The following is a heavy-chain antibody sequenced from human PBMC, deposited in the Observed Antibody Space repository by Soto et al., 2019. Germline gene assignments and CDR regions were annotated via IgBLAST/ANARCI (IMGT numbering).Heavy chain of an antibody. D-gene: IGHD1-26*01. CDR3: ARGEGFY. CDR2: IWYDGSNK. J-gene: IGHJ4*02. CDR1: GFTFSSYG. Sequence: QVQLVESGGGVVQPGRSLRLSCAASGFTFSSYGMHWVRQAPGKGLEWVAVIWYDGSNKYYADSVKGRFTISRDNSKNTLYLKMNSLRAEDTAVYYCARGEGFYWGQGTLVTVSS. V-gene: IGHV3-33*01.